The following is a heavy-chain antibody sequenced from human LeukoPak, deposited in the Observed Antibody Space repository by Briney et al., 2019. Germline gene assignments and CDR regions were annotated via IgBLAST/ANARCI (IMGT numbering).Heavy chain of an antibody. V-gene: IGHV1-46*01. Sequence: ASVKVSCKASGYTFTSYYMHWVRQAPGQGLEWMGIINPSGGSTSYAQKFQGRVTMTRDTSTSTVYMELSSLRSEDTAVYYCAQAAYDSSGPGAFDIWGQGTMVTVSS. CDR2: INPSGGST. CDR1: GYTFTSYY. CDR3: AQAAYDSSGPGAFDI. D-gene: IGHD3-22*01. J-gene: IGHJ3*02.